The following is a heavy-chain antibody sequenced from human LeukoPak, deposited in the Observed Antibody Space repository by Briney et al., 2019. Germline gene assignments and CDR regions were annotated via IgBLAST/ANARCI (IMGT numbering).Heavy chain of an antibody. CDR2: MNPNSGNT. Sequence: ASVKVSCKASGYTFTSYDINWVRQATGQGLEWMGWMNPNSGNTGYAQKFQGRVTMTRNTSISTAYMELSRLRYDDTAIYYCARAREVTGLTPWGQGTLVTVSS. CDR1: GYTFTSYD. D-gene: IGHD3-9*01. CDR3: ARAREVTGLTP. V-gene: IGHV1-8*01. J-gene: IGHJ5*02.